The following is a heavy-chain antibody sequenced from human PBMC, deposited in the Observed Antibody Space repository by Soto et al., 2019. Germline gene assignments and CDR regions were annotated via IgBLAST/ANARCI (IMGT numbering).Heavy chain of an antibody. V-gene: IGHV3-53*04. Sequence: EVQMVESGGGLVQPGGSLRLSCAASGFTVSSNYMTWVRQAPGKGLEWVSVIYSDDSTYYADSMKGRFTISRHNSKNTLYLQMNSLRVEDTAVYYCASFHGGGYFDYWGQGTLVTVSS. J-gene: IGHJ4*02. CDR2: IYSDDST. D-gene: IGHD3-16*01. CDR3: ASFHGGGYFDY. CDR1: GFTVSSNY.